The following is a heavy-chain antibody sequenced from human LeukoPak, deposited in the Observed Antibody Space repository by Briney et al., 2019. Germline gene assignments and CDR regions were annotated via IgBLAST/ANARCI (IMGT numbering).Heavy chain of an antibody. Sequence: SETLSLTCAVYGGSFSGYYWSWIRQPPGKGLEWIGEINHSGSTNYNPSLKSRVTISVDTSKNQFSLKLSSVTAADTAVYYCARVPRGHRFWSSAPEYWGQGTLVTVSS. CDR3: ARVPRGHRFWSSAPEY. CDR2: INHSGST. D-gene: IGHD2-15*01. J-gene: IGHJ4*02. V-gene: IGHV4-34*01. CDR1: GGSFSGYY.